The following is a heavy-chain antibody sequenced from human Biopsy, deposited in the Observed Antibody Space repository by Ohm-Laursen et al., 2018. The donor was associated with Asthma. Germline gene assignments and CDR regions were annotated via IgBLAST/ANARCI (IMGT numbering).Heavy chain of an antibody. CDR2: ISYDGSSI. CDR1: GFTFSDYD. J-gene: IGHJ4*02. D-gene: IGHD6-13*01. V-gene: IGHV3-30-3*01. CDR3: ARATVAAAGND. Sequence: SLRLSCSASGFTFSDYDMHWVRQAPGKGLEWVAVISYDGSSIYYADSVKGRFTISRGNSKNTLSLQMNSLTAEDTAVYYCARATVAAAGNDWGQGTLVTVSS.